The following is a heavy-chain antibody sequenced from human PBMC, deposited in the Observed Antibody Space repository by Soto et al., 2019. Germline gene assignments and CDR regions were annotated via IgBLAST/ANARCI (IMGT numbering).Heavy chain of an antibody. CDR2: ISYDGSNK. V-gene: IGHV3-30*18. J-gene: IGHJ1*01. Sequence: QVQLVESGGGVVQPGRSLRLSYAASGFTFSSYGMHWVRQAPGKGLEWVAVISYDGSNKYYADSVKGRFTISRDNSKNTLYLQMNSLRAEDTAVYYCAKEIHHWGQGTLVTVSS. CDR1: GFTFSSYG. CDR3: AKEIHH.